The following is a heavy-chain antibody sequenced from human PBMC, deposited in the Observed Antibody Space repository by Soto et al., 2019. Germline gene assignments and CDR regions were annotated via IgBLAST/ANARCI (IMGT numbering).Heavy chain of an antibody. V-gene: IGHV1-46*01. CDR3: ARDKKGYSYGYYYYYGMDV. CDR2: INPSGGST. D-gene: IGHD5-18*01. Sequence: ASVKVSCKASGYTFTSYYMHWVRQAPGQGLEWMGIINPSGGSTSYAQKFQGRVTMTRDTSTSTVYMELSSLRPEDTAVYYCARDKKGYSYGYYYYYGMDVWGQGTTATVSS. CDR1: GYTFTSYY. J-gene: IGHJ6*02.